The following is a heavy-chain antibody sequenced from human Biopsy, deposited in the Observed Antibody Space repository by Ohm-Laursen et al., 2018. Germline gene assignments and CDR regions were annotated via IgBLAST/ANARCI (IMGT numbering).Heavy chain of an antibody. CDR1: GYTFISYG. CDR2: INPYNDDT. D-gene: IGHD3-3*01. J-gene: IGHJ4*02. Sequence: ASVKVSCNASGYTFISYGISWVRQAPGQGLEWMGWINPYNDDTHYAQKVQGRVTMTTDTSTNTAYMELRSLKCDDTALYYCALGGMRFLKWPDDFFKSWGQGTLVTVSS. V-gene: IGHV1-18*01. CDR3: ALGGMRFLKWPDDFFKS.